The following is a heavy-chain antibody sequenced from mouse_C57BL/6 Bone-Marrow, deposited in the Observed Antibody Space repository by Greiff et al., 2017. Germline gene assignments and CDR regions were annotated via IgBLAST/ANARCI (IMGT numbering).Heavy chain of an antibody. CDR1: EYSFPTYD. Sequence: EVQLVESGGGLVQPVASLKISCESHEYSFPTYDMSWVRKTPEKRLELVAAINSDGGSTYYPDTMDRRFIISRDNTNKTLYLQMSSLRSEGAALYYGGRHGLRDFWGKGTSVTVSS. V-gene: IGHV5-2*01. CDR2: INSDGGST. D-gene: IGHD6-1*01. CDR3: GRHGLRDF. J-gene: IGHJ4*01.